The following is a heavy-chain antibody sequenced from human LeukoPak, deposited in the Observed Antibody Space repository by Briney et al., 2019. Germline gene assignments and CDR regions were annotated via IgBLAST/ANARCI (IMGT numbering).Heavy chain of an antibody. V-gene: IGHV1-24*01. CDR1: GYTLTGLS. CDR2: FDPEDGET. CDR3: ATDRNYYDSSGPLDY. D-gene: IGHD3-22*01. Sequence: ASVKVSCKVSGYTLTGLSMHWVRQAPGKGLEWMGGFDPEDGETIYAQKFQGRVTMTEDTSTDTAYMELSSLRSEDTAVYYCATDRNYYDSSGPLDYWGQGTLVTVSS. J-gene: IGHJ4*02.